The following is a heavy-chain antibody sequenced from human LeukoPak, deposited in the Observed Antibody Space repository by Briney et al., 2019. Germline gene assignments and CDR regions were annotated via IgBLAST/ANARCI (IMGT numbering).Heavy chain of an antibody. Sequence: GGSLRLSCAASGFTLSNYVMHWVRQAPGKGLEWVAVIWYDGSDKYYADSVKGRFTIFRDNSKNTLYVQMNSLRVEDTAVYYCARHGRGYSGNVVDYWGQGTLVIVSS. CDR1: GFTLSNYV. J-gene: IGHJ4*02. V-gene: IGHV3-33*01. CDR3: ARHGRGYSGNVVDY. D-gene: IGHD5-12*01. CDR2: IWYDGSDK.